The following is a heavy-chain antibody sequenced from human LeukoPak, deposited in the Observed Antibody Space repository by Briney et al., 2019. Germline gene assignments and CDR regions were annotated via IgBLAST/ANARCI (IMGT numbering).Heavy chain of an antibody. CDR2: IHYSGST. CDR3: ARGRSGAVFSFDY. D-gene: IGHD6-19*01. Sequence: SGTLSLTCTVSAGSSSSGGYNWSWRHQHRGRGLEWIVYIHYSGSTYYNPSFKSRVTISVDKSKNQFSLKLSSVTAADTAVYYCARGRSGAVFSFDYWGQGTLVTVSS. V-gene: IGHV4-31*03. CDR1: AGSSSSGGYN. J-gene: IGHJ4*02.